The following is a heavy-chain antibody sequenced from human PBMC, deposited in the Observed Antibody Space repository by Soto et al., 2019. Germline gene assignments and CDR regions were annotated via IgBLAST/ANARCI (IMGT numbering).Heavy chain of an antibody. CDR2: ISGSGGST. Sequence: GGSLRLSCAASGFTFSSYAMSWVRQAPWKGLEWVSAISGSGGSTYYADSVKGRFTISRDNSKNTLYLQMNSLRAEDTAVYYCAKSGIWFGELPFEYWCEGTLLTVCS. CDR3: AKSGIWFGELPFEY. V-gene: IGHV3-23*01. CDR1: GFTFSSYA. D-gene: IGHD3-10*01. J-gene: IGHJ1*01.